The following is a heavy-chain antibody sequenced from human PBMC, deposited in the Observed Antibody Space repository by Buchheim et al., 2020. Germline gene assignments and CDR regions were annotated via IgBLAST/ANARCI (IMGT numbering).Heavy chain of an antibody. CDR2: IIPILGIA. V-gene: IGHV1-69*08. Sequence: QVQLVQSGAEVKKPGSSVKVSCKASGGTFSSYTISWVRQAPGQGLEWMGRIIPILGIANYAQKFQGRVTITAAKSTSTAYMELSSLRSEDTAVYYCARDLGYCSGGSCYSRNWFDPWGQGTL. J-gene: IGHJ5*02. CDR1: GGTFSSYT. CDR3: ARDLGYCSGGSCYSRNWFDP. D-gene: IGHD2-15*01.